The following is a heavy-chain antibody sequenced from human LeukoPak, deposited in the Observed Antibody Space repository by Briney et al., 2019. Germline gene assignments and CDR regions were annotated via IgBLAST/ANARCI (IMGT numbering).Heavy chain of an antibody. CDR2: ISGSGGST. CDR1: GFTFISYA. J-gene: IGHJ4*02. Sequence: GGSRRLSCAASGFTFISYAMSWVRQAPGKGLEWVSAISGSGGSTYYADSVKGRFTICKDNSKNTLYLQLNSLRAEDTAVYYCAKAIGAVAGRTSDYFDYWGQGTLVTVSS. CDR3: AKAIGAVAGRTSDYFDY. D-gene: IGHD6-19*01. V-gene: IGHV3-23*01.